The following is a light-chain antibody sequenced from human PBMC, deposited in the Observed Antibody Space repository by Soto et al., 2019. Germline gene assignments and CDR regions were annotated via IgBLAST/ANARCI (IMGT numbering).Light chain of an antibody. CDR2: AAS. J-gene: IGKJ1*01. CDR3: LQDYNYPRT. CDR1: QGIRND. V-gene: IGKV1-6*01. Sequence: AIQMTQSPSSLSASVGDRVTITCRASQGIRNDLGWYQQKPGKAPKLLIYAASSLQSGVPSRFSGRGSGTDFTLPISSLYPEDFATYYCLQDYNYPRTFGQGTKVEIK.